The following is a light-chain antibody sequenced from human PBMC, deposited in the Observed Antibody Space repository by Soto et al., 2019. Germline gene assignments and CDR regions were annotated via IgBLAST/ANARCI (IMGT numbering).Light chain of an antibody. CDR1: SSNIGAGYD. V-gene: IGLV1-40*01. CDR2: GNI. Sequence: QSVLTQPPSVSGAPGQRVTISCTGSSSNIGAGYDVHWYQQLPGTAPKLLIYGNINRPSGVPDRFSGSKSGTSASLAITGLQAEDEADYYCQSYDSSLSHSCVFGTGTQLTVL. J-gene: IGLJ1*01. CDR3: QSYDSSLSHSCV.